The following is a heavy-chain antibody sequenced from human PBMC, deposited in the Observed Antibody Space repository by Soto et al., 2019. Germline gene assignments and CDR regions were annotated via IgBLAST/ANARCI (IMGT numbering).Heavy chain of an antibody. J-gene: IGHJ4*02. Sequence: ASVKVSCKASGYTFTSYGISWVRQAPGQGLEWMGWISAYNGNTNYAQKLQGRVTMTTDRSTSTAYMELRSLRSDDTAVYYCARVQSSGWYYDYWGQGTLVTVSS. CDR3: ARVQSSGWYYDY. V-gene: IGHV1-18*01. CDR2: ISAYNGNT. D-gene: IGHD6-19*01. CDR1: GYTFTSYG.